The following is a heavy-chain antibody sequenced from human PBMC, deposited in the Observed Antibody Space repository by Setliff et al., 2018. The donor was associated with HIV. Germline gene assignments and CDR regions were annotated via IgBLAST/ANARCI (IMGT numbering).Heavy chain of an antibody. J-gene: IGHJ4*02. D-gene: IGHD3-10*01. CDR1: GGSFSSVSYY. CDR2: IYFSGST. CDR3: ARSSYYGSGSYTDY. Sequence: PSETLSLTCTVSGGSFSSVSYYWNWIRQPAGKGLEWIGRIYFSGSTNYNPSLKSRVTISVDTSKKQISLKLRSVTAADTAVYYCARSSYYGSGSYTDYWGQGTLVTVSS. V-gene: IGHV4-61*02.